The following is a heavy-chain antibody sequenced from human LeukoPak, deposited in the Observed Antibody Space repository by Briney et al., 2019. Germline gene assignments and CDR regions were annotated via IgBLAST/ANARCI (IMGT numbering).Heavy chain of an antibody. Sequence: GGSLRLSCAASGFTFSSYAMSWVRQAPGKGLEWVSTISGSGGSTYYADSMKGRFTISRDNSKNTLYLQMNSLRAEDTAVYYCAKDLRWTREYDIAYYFDYWGQGTLVTVSS. CDR1: GFTFSSYA. CDR3: AKDLRWTREYDIAYYFDY. J-gene: IGHJ4*02. CDR2: ISGSGGST. V-gene: IGHV3-23*01. D-gene: IGHD3-9*01.